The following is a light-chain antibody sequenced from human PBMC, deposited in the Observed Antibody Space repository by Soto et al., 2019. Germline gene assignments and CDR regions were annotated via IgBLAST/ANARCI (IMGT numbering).Light chain of an antibody. CDR3: HQRKSWPRT. J-gene: IGKJ1*01. CDR2: GAS. V-gene: IGKV3-15*01. CDR1: QSVSSN. Sequence: EIVMKQSTATLSVSPGERASLSCRASQSVSSNLAWYQQKPGQAPRLLIYGASTRATGIPARFSGSGSGTDFTLTISSLEPEDFAVYYCHQRKSWPRTFGQGTKVDIK.